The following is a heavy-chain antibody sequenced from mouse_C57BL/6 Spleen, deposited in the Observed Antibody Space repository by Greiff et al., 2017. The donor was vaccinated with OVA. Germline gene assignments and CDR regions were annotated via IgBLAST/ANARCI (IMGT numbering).Heavy chain of an antibody. Sequence: KESCKASGYTFTSYWMQWVKQRPGQGLEWIGEIDPSDSYTNYNQKFKGKATLTVDTSSSTAYMQLSSLTSEDSAVYYCARRGTTVSYYYAMDYWGQGTSVTVSS. V-gene: IGHV1-50*01. J-gene: IGHJ4*01. D-gene: IGHD1-1*01. CDR2: IDPSDSYT. CDR1: GYTFTSYW. CDR3: ARRGTTVSYYYAMDY.